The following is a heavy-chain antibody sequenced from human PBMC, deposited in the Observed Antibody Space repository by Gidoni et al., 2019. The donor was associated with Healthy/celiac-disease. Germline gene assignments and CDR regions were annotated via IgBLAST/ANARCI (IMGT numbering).Heavy chain of an antibody. J-gene: IGHJ3*02. D-gene: IGHD5-18*01. Sequence: QVQLVQSGAELKKPGASVKVSCKASGYTFTSYGISWVRQAPGQGLEWMGWISAYNGNTNYAQKLQGRVTMTTDTSTSTAYMELRSLRSDDTAVYYCARTVVGYSYGYRGDAFDIWGQGTMVTVSS. CDR2: ISAYNGNT. CDR1: GYTFTSYG. CDR3: ARTVVGYSYGYRGDAFDI. V-gene: IGHV1-18*01.